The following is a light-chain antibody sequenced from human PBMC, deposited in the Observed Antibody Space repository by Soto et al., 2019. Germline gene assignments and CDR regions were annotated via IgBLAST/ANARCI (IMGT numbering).Light chain of an antibody. V-gene: IGKV3-11*01. J-gene: IGKJ5*01. CDR3: QQRSNWPPEIT. CDR2: DAS. CDR1: QSVSSF. Sequence: EIVLTQSPATLSLSPGERATLSCRASQSVSSFLTWYQQKPGQAPRLLIYDASNRATGIPARFSGSGSGTDFTLTISSLEPEDFAVYYCQQRSNWPPEITLGQGTRLEI.